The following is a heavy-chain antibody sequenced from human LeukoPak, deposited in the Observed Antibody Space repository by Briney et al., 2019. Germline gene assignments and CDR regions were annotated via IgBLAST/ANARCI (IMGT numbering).Heavy chain of an antibody. Sequence: GGSLRLSCAASGFTFSSYSMNWVRQAPGKGLEWVSSISSSSSYIYYADSVKGRFTISRDNAKNSLYLQMNSLRAEDTAVYYCARGSDPDGSGRPYPYYYYYGMDVWGQGTTVTVSS. CDR2: ISSSSSYI. D-gene: IGHD3-10*01. CDR3: ARGSDPDGSGRPYPYYYYYGMDV. CDR1: GFTFSSYS. V-gene: IGHV3-21*01. J-gene: IGHJ6*02.